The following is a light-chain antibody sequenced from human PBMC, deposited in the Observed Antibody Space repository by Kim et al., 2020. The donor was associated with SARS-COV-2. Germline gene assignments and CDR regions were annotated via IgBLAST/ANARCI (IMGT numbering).Light chain of an antibody. CDR3: SAWDRSLSAWV. V-gene: IGLV10-54*04. J-gene: IGLJ3*02. CDR2: RNN. Sequence: QAGLTQPPSVSKDLRQTATLTCAGDSNNVGDQGATWLQQHQGHPPKLLSYRNNNRPSGISERFSASRSGNTVSLTITGLQPDDEADYYCSAWDRSLSAWVFGGGTQLTVL. CDR1: SNNVGDQG.